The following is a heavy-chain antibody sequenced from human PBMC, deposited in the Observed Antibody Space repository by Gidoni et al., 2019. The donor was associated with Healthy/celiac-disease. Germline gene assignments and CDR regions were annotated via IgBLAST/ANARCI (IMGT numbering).Heavy chain of an antibody. V-gene: IGHV4-34*01. CDR2: INHSGST. CDR3: ARGGSSWFQGWFDP. Sequence: QVQLQQGGAGLLKPSETLSLTCAVYGGSFSGYYSSWIRQPPGQGLEWLGEINHSGSTNYNPSLKSRVTISVDTSKNQFSLKLSSVTAADTAVYYCARGGSSWFQGWFDPWGQGTLVTVSS. J-gene: IGHJ5*02. D-gene: IGHD6-13*01. CDR1: GGSFSGYY.